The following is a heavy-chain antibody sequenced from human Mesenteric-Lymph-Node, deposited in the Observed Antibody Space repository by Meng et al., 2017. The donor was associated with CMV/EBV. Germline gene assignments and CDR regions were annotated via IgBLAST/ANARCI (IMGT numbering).Heavy chain of an antibody. Sequence: LTCAVYGGSFRDSSWTWIRQPPGQGLEWIGEINRSGSTPYNPSLKTRVTISLDTSNNQFSLQLSSVTAADTAVYYCAREQLVEGGVSWGQGTLVTVSS. CDR1: GGSFRDSS. CDR2: INRSGST. CDR3: AREQLVEGGVS. D-gene: IGHD6-6*01. J-gene: IGHJ4*02. V-gene: IGHV4-34*01.